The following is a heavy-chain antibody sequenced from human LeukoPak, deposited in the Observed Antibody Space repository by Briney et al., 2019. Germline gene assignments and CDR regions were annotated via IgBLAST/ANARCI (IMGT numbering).Heavy chain of an antibody. CDR1: GFTVSSNY. D-gene: IGHD3-10*01. Sequence: GRSLRLSCAASGFTVSSNYMSWVRQAPGKGLEWVSVIYSGGRIYYADSVKGRFTISRDNSKNTLYLQMNSLRAEDTAVYYCARLWFGEEGGFDYWGQGTLVTVSS. CDR2: IYSGGRI. CDR3: ARLWFGEEGGFDY. J-gene: IGHJ4*02. V-gene: IGHV3-53*01.